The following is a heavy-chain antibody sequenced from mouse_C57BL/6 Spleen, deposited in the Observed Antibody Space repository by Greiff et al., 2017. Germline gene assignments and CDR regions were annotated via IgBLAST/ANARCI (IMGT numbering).Heavy chain of an antibody. J-gene: IGHJ3*01. CDR2: IDPSDSET. CDR1: GYTFTSYW. Sequence: QVQLQQPGAELVRPGSSVKLSCKASGYTFTSYWMHWVKQRPIQGLEWIGNIDPSDSETHYNQKFKDKATLTVDKSSSTAYMQLSSLTSEDSAVYYCERPYDDDGDWFAYWGQGTLVTVSA. V-gene: IGHV1-52*01. CDR3: ERPYDDDGDWFAY. D-gene: IGHD2-4*01.